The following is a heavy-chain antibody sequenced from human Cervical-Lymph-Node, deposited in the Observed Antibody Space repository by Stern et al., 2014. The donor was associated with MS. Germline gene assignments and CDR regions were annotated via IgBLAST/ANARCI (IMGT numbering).Heavy chain of an antibody. CDR1: GYTFTGHN. J-gene: IGHJ4*02. D-gene: IGHD2-8*02. Sequence: MQQVESGAEVKKPGASVKVSCKSSGYTFTGHNMHWVRQAPGQGLEWMGWINLNSGATNYAQNFQDWVPMTRDTSISSADLELNRLTSDDTAVYFCAREGCSGGSCYLDYWGQGTLVTVSS. CDR2: INLNSGAT. CDR3: AREGCSGGSCYLDY. V-gene: IGHV1-2*04.